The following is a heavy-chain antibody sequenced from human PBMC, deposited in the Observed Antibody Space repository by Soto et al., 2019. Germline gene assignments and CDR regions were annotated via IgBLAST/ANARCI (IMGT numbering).Heavy chain of an antibody. CDR3: VRGGGGGLFDP. J-gene: IGHJ5*02. D-gene: IGHD2-15*01. V-gene: IGHV3-11*06. Sequence: LRLSCAGSGFTFGDSYMSWIRQAPGKGLEWLSYISPGSRYPAYADPVKGRFTISRDNAKRSLYLQMMSLTAEDTAIYYCVRGGGGGLFDPWGQGTMVTVSS. CDR1: GFTFGDSY. CDR2: ISPGSRYP.